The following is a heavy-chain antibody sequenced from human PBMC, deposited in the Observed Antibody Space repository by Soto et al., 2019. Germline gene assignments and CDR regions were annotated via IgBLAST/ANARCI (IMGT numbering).Heavy chain of an antibody. Sequence: GGSLRLSCAASGFTFSISWMNWVRQAPGRGLEWVAYISSDGRETNYVDSVKGRFTISRDNAKNSVFLQMNSLRAEDTAVYYCAKKPRLLDSWGQGTLVTVSS. CDR1: GFTFSISW. J-gene: IGHJ4*02. D-gene: IGHD6-6*01. V-gene: IGHV3-7*01. CDR3: AKKPRLLDS. CDR2: ISSDGRET.